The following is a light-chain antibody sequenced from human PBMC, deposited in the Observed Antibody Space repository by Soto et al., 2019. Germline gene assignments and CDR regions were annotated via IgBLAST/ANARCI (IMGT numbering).Light chain of an antibody. CDR1: RSDVGGYNY. J-gene: IGLJ2*01. CDR3: SSYTSGSTPVV. CDR2: DVR. V-gene: IGLV2-14*03. Sequence: QSVLTQPASVSGSPGQSITISCTGTRSDVGGYNYVSWFQQRPGKAPKFLIYDVRNRPSGVSTRFSGSKSGNTASLTISGLQVEDEGDYYCSSYTSGSTPVVFGGGTKLTVL.